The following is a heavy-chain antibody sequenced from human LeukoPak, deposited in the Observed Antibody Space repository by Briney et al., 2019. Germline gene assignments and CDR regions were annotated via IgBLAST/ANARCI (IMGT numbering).Heavy chain of an antibody. V-gene: IGHV3-74*01. Sequence: PGGSLRLSCAASGFTFSSYWMHWVRQAPGKGLVWVSRINTDGSSTSYADSVKGRFTISRDNAKNTLYLQMNSLRAEDTAVYYCARNHYYYYMDVWGKGTTVTVSS. CDR2: INTDGSST. CDR1: GFTFSSYW. CDR3: ARNHYYYYMDV. J-gene: IGHJ6*03.